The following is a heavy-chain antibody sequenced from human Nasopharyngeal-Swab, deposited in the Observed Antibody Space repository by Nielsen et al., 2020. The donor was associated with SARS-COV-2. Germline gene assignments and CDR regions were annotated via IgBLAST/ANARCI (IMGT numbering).Heavy chain of an antibody. Sequence: WIRQPPGKGLEWVTIISHDGRFESYADSVKGRFTISRDTSKNTLSLQMSSLRTEDTAVYYCAGWNEEGARGYKGMDVWGQGTTVTVSS. J-gene: IGHJ6*02. V-gene: IGHV3-30*03. CDR2: ISHDGRFE. D-gene: IGHD1-1*01. CDR3: AGWNEEGARGYKGMDV.